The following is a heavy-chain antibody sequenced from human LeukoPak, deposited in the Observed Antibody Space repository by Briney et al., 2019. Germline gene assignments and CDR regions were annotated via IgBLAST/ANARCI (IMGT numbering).Heavy chain of an antibody. V-gene: IGHV1-2*02. J-gene: IGHJ4*02. Sequence: GASVKVSCKASGSTFSDYHINWVRQASGQGPEWMGWINPKSGDAKYGQAFQGRVTMTRDTSISTAYMELNRLRFDDTAMYYCARGEYSNAYPYRLDSWGQGTLVTVSS. CDR2: INPKSGDA. CDR3: ARGEYSNAYPYRLDS. CDR1: GSTFSDYH. D-gene: IGHD3-16*01.